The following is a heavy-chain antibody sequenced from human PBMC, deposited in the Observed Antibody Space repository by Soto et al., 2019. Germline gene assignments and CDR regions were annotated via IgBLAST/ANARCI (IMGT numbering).Heavy chain of an antibody. J-gene: IGHJ4*02. D-gene: IGHD3-3*01. Sequence: QLQLQESGPGLVKPSETLSLTCTVSGGSISSSSYYWGWIRQPPGKGLEWIGSIYYSGSTYYNPSLKSRVTISVDTSKNQFSLKLSSVTAADTAVYYCARHVNGNGYDFWSGYYTGGYYFDYWGQGTLVTVSS. CDR1: GGSISSSSYY. CDR2: IYYSGST. V-gene: IGHV4-39*01. CDR3: ARHVNGNGYDFWSGYYTGGYYFDY.